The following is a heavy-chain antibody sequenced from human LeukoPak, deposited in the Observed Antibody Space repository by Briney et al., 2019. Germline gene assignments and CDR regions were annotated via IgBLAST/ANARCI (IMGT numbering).Heavy chain of an antibody. J-gene: IGHJ4*02. V-gene: IGHV3-53*01. Sequence: GGSLRLSRAASGFTVSTNYMSWVRQAPGKGLEWVSVIYSGGRTNYTDSVKGRFTISRDNTKNTLYLQMNSLRAEDTTVYYCARGLNYGSGSTLEGFWGQGTLVTVYS. CDR3: ARGLNYGSGSTLEGF. CDR1: GFTVSTNY. D-gene: IGHD3-10*01. CDR2: IYSGGRT.